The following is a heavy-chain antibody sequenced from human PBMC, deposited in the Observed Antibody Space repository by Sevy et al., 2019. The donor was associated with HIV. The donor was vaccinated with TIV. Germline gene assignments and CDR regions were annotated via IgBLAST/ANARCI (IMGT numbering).Heavy chain of an antibody. V-gene: IGHV3-30*04. Sequence: GGSLRLSCAASRFTFSTYAIHWVSQAPGKGLEWVAVISYDGSNKYYADSVKGRFTISRDNSKHTLYLQMNSLRVEDTAVYYCARGRVTSHYYDYWGQGTLVTVSS. CDR2: ISYDGSNK. CDR1: RFTFSTYA. D-gene: IGHD2-21*02. J-gene: IGHJ4*02. CDR3: ARGRVTSHYYDY.